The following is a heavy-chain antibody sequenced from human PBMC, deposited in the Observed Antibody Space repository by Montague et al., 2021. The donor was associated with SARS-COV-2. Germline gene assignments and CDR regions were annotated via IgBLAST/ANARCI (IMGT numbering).Heavy chain of an antibody. Sequence: SETLSLTCSVSGGSISSYYWSWIRQSPGKGLEWIGYIFHSGITTYNPSLKSRVTISVDMSKNQFSLQLNSVTAADSAVYYCERTADNWNDFFDPWGQGTLVTVSS. CDR3: ERTADNWNDFFDP. V-gene: IGHV4-59*13. D-gene: IGHD1-20*01. J-gene: IGHJ5*02. CDR2: IFHSGIT. CDR1: GGSISSYY.